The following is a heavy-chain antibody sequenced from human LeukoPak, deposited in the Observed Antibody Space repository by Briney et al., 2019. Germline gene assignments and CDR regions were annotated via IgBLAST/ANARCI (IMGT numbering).Heavy chain of an antibody. Sequence: GGSLRLSCEASGFPFSNYFMHWVRHAPGEGLMWVSRINAGGSSANYADSVKGRFTVSRDNAKNTLYLQMNGPRVEDTAVYFCVRDDYGMDVWGQGTAVIVSS. CDR1: GFPFSNYF. V-gene: IGHV3-74*01. CDR3: VRDDYGMDV. CDR2: INAGGSSA. J-gene: IGHJ6*02.